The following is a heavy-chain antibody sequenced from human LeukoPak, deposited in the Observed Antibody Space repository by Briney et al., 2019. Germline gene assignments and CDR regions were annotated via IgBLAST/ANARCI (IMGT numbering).Heavy chain of an antibody. D-gene: IGHD3-22*01. V-gene: IGHV4-39*01. Sequence: SETLSLTCAVSVVSISNTVYYWGWIRQAPGKGLEWIGTCFGGGNSYYNPSLKSRLTMGVDGSKHQLPLTRPVVSAADTAVYYCATTSGYRNYYYYYIDVWGKGTTVTVSS. J-gene: IGHJ6*03. CDR3: ATTSGYRNYYYYYIDV. CDR1: VVSISNTVYY. CDR2: CFGGGNS.